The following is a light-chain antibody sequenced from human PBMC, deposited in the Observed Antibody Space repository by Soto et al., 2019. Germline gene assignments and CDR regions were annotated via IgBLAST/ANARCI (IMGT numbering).Light chain of an antibody. CDR1: NIGPKG. Sequence: SYELTQPPSVSEAPGQTARLTCVGFNIGPKGVHWYQQKPGQAPVLVVSDDSDRPSGIPVRFSGSKSGNTATLTISRVEAGDEADYYCQVWDSGTDHVVFGGGTKLTVL. J-gene: IGLJ2*01. V-gene: IGLV3-21*02. CDR2: DDS. CDR3: QVWDSGTDHVV.